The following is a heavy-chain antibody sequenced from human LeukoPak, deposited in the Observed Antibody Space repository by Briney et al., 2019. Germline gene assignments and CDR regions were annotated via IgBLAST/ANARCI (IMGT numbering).Heavy chain of an antibody. CDR2: INPNSGGT. CDR1: GYTFTGYY. V-gene: IGHV1-2*02. Sequence: ASVKVSCKASGYTFTGYYMHWVRQAPGQGFEWMGWINPNSGGTNYAQKFQGRVTMTRDTSISTACMELSRLRSDDTAVYYCARWKAANWFDPWGQGTLVTVSS. CDR3: ARWKAANWFDP. D-gene: IGHD1-1*01. J-gene: IGHJ5*02.